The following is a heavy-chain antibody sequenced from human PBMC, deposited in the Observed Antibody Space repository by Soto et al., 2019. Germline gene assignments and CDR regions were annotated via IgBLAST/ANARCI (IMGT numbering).Heavy chain of an antibody. Sequence: AETLSLTCTVSGGSISSYYWSWIRQPPGKGLEWIGYIYYSGSTNYNPSLKSRVTISVDTSKNQFSLKLSSVTAADTAVYYCARVLEGRYLLWFGGEYGMDVWGQGTTVTVSS. J-gene: IGHJ6*02. CDR2: IYYSGST. D-gene: IGHD3-10*01. CDR3: ARVLEGRYLLWFGGEYGMDV. V-gene: IGHV4-59*01. CDR1: GGSISSYY.